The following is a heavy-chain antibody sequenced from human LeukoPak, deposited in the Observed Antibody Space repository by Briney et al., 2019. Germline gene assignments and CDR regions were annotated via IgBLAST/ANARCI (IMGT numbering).Heavy chain of an antibody. V-gene: IGHV3-30*18. CDR3: AKNMYYSDSSGYYLPVF. CDR1: GFTFSTYG. D-gene: IGHD3-22*01. CDR2: ISYDGSQK. Sequence: GGSLRLSCVASGFTFSTYGMHWVRQAPGKGLEWVAVISYDGSQKNYADSVDGRFTISRDNSKSTLYLQMNSLRAEDTAVFYCAKNMYYSDSSGYYLPVFWGQGTLVTVSS. J-gene: IGHJ4*02.